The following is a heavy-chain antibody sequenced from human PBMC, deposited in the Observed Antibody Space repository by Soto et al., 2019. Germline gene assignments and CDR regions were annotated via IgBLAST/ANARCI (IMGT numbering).Heavy chain of an antibody. CDR1: GFTFSSYW. J-gene: IGHJ5*02. Sequence: PVGSLRLSCAASGFTFSSYWMSWVRQAPGKGLEWVANIKQDGSEKYYVDSVKGRFTISRDNAKNSLYLQMNSLRAEDTAVYYCARDPDRIAQIGWFDPWGQGTLVTVSS. D-gene: IGHD6-13*01. V-gene: IGHV3-7*01. CDR2: IKQDGSEK. CDR3: ARDPDRIAQIGWFDP.